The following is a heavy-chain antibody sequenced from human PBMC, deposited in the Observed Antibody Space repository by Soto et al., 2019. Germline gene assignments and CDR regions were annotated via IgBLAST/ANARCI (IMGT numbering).Heavy chain of an antibody. CDR3: ARDRASSIAARPASPGDYYYGMDV. D-gene: IGHD6-6*01. Sequence: QVQLVQSGAEVKKPGSSVKVSCKAFGGTFSSYAISWVRQAPGQGLEWMGGIIPIFGTANYAQKFQGRVTITADESTSTAYMELSSLRSEDTAVYYCARDRASSIAARPASPGDYYYGMDVWGQGTTVTVSS. V-gene: IGHV1-69*01. CDR1: GGTFSSYA. CDR2: IIPIFGTA. J-gene: IGHJ6*02.